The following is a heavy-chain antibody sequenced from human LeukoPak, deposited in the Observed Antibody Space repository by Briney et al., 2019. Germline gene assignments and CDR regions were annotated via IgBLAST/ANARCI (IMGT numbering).Heavy chain of an antibody. J-gene: IGHJ4*02. D-gene: IGHD3-9*01. Sequence: PSGTLSLTCAVSGVSISSSEWWIWVRQPPGQGLEWIWEIHRDGRTRYNPSLKSRVTMSMDYSKNQFSLSVTSVTAADTAIYYCGKTDIYFNPIDYWGPGSLVTVSS. CDR2: IHRDGRT. V-gene: IGHV4-4*02. CDR1: GVSISSSEW. CDR3: GKTDIYFNPIDY.